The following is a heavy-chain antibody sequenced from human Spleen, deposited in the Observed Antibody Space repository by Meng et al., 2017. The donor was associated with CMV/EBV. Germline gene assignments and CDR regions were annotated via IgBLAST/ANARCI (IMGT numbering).Heavy chain of an antibody. CDR1: GFIFSNYD. CDR2: IGASGHT. J-gene: IGHJ5*02. Sequence: GESLKISCAASGFIFSNYDMHWVRQGTGKGLEWVSSIGASGHTFYPGSVKGRFTISRESAKSSFYLQMNSLRPEDTAVYYCAKDRGSITIFGVLRTWGQGTLVTVSS. V-gene: IGHV3-13*01. D-gene: IGHD3-3*01. CDR3: AKDRGSITIFGVLRT.